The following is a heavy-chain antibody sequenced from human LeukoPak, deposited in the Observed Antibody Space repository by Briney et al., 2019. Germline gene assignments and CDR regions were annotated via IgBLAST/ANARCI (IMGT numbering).Heavy chain of an antibody. D-gene: IGHD4-17*01. CDR2: IYYSGST. Sequence: SQTLSLTCTVSGGSISSGGYYWSWIRQPPGKGLEWIGYIYYSGSTNYNPSLKSRVTISVDTSKNQFSLKLSSVTAADTAVYYCARLDYGDFSTESFDYWGQGTLVTVSS. V-gene: IGHV4-61*08. CDR3: ARLDYGDFSTESFDY. CDR1: GGSISSGGYY. J-gene: IGHJ4*02.